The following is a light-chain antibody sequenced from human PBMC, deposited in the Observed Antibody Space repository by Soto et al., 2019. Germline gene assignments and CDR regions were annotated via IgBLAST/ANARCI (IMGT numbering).Light chain of an antibody. CDR2: GAS. CDR1: ESVASSY. CDR3: QHYGSSPWA. V-gene: IGKV3-20*01. Sequence: EIVLTQSPGTLSLSPGERATLSCRASESVASSYLAWYQQKPGQAPRLLIYGASSRATGIPDRFSGRGSGTDFTLTISRLEPEYFAVYYCQHYGSSPWAFGPGTKVEIK. J-gene: IGKJ1*01.